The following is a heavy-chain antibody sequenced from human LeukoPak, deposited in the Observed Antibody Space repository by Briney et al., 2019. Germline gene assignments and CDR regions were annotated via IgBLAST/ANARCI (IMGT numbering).Heavy chain of an antibody. J-gene: IGHJ6*03. CDR3: ATAAGYNWNDSHYYYYYYMDV. V-gene: IGHV1-24*01. D-gene: IGHD1-1*01. CDR2: FYPEDGET. CDR1: GDTLTELF. Sequence: ASVKVSCKVCGDTLTELFMHWVRPAPGKGLEGRGGFYPEDGETIYAQKPQGRVTMTEDTSTDTAYMELSSLSSEDTAVYYCATAAGYNWNDSHYYYYYYMDVWGKGTTVTVSS.